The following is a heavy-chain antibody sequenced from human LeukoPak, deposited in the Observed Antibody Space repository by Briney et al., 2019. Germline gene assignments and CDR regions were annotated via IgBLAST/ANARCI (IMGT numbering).Heavy chain of an antibody. V-gene: IGHV1-2*02. CDR3: ARVAVAGTFEYYFDY. CDR2: VNPNSGGT. Sequence: ASVKVSCTASGYTFTGYYIQWVRQAPGQGLEWMGWVNPNSGGTKYAQKFQGRVTMTRDTSISTAYVELSRLRSDDTAIYYCARVAVAGTFEYYFDYWGQGSLVIVSS. CDR1: GYTFTGYY. D-gene: IGHD6-19*01. J-gene: IGHJ4*02.